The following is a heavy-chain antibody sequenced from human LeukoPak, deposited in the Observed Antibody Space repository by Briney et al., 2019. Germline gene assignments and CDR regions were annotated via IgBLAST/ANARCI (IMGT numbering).Heavy chain of an antibody. CDR1: GYTFTAYY. CDR3: ARATNWSPYGLDI. J-gene: IGHJ3*02. V-gene: IGHV1-2*06. D-gene: IGHD7-27*01. CDR2: INPHSADT. Sequence: ASVKVSCKTSGYTFTAYYMHWVRQAPGQGLEWKGRINPHSADTNSAQKFRGRVTMTRDTSISTAYMELSRLTSDDTAVYYCARATNWSPYGLDIWGQGTMVTVSS.